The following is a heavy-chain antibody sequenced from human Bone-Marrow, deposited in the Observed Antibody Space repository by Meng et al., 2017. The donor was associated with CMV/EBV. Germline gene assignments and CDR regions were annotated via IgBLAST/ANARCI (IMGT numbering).Heavy chain of an antibody. J-gene: IGHJ4*02. CDR1: GVIFSNYW. CDR2: INTGGSDT. D-gene: IGHD5-18*01. V-gene: IGHV3-74*01. CDR3: ARVRYGYVFDY. Sequence: LSCAASGVIFSNYWMDWVRQIPGKGLVWVSRINTGGSDTNYADSVKGRFTISRDNAKNTLYLQMNSLRAEDTAVYYCARVRYGYVFDYWGQGTLVTVSS.